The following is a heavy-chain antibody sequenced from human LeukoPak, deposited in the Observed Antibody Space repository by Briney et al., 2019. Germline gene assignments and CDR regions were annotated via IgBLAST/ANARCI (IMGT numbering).Heavy chain of an antibody. D-gene: IGHD3-10*01. V-gene: IGHV3-23*01. CDR2: ISGSGGST. CDR3: AREGRYYGSGSHRDGFDI. Sequence: PGGSLRLSCAASGFTFSSYAMSWVRQAPGKGLEWVSAISGSGGSTYYADSVKGRFTISRDNSKNTLYLQMNSLRAEDTAVYYCAREGRYYGSGSHRDGFDIWGQGTMVTVSS. J-gene: IGHJ3*02. CDR1: GFTFSSYA.